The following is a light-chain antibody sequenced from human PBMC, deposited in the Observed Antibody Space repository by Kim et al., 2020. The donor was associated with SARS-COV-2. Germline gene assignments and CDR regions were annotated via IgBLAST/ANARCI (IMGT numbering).Light chain of an antibody. V-gene: IGLV3-19*01. Sequence: SSELTQDPGVSVALGQTVRITCQGDSIRIYDATWYQQKTGQAPVVVIYGKNNRPSGIPDRFSGSSSGNTASLTITGAQAEDEADYFCNSRDSSGFHLVFGGGTQLTVL. J-gene: IGLJ3*02. CDR2: GKN. CDR3: NSRDSSGFHLV. CDR1: SIRIYD.